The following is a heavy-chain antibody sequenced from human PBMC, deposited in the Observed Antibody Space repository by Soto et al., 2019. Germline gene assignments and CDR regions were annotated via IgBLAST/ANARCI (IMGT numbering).Heavy chain of an antibody. V-gene: IGHV1-69*01. CDR2: IIPIFGTA. J-gene: IGHJ6*02. CDR1: GGTFSSYA. CDR3: ASPGYCSGGSGYPTTSHYYGMDV. Sequence: QVQLVQSGAEVKKPGSSVKVSCKASGGTFSSYAISWVRQAPGQGLEWMGGIIPIFGTANYAQKFQGRVTITADESTSTADMELSSLRSEDTAVYYCASPGYCSGGSGYPTTSHYYGMDVWGQGTTVTVSS. D-gene: IGHD2-15*01.